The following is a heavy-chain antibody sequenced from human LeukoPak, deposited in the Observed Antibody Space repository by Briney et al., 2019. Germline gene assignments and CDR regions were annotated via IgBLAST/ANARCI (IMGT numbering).Heavy chain of an antibody. V-gene: IGHV3-21*05. CDR3: ARDWYYDSSGYYIFGEDAFDI. CDR2: ISSSSSYI. CDR1: GFTFSSYE. J-gene: IGHJ3*02. Sequence: GGSLRLSCAASGFTFSSYEMNWVRQAPGKGLEWVSYISSSSSYIYYADSVKGRFTISRDNAKNSLYLQMNSLRAEDTAVYYCARDWYYDSSGYYIFGEDAFDIWGQGTMVTVSS. D-gene: IGHD3-22*01.